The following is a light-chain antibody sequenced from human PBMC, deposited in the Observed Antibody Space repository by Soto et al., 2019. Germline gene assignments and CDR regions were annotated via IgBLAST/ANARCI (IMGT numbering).Light chain of an antibody. V-gene: IGKV3-20*01. CDR2: GAS. J-gene: IGKJ4*01. Sequence: IVLTHSPGTLSLSPWQRSTLSFSSSQSVNRSYLAWYQQKPGQAPRLLIYGASSRATGIPDRFGGSGSGTDFTLTISRLEPEDFAVYYCQQYGSSPLTFGGGTKVDI. CDR3: QQYGSSPLT. CDR1: QSVNRSY.